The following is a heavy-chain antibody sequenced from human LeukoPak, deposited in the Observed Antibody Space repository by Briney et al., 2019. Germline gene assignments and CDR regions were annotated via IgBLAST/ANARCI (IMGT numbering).Heavy chain of an antibody. J-gene: IGHJ4*02. D-gene: IGHD5-18*01. Sequence: GRSLRLSCAPSGFTFSSYWMSWVRQAPGKGLEWVANIKQDGSEKYYVDSVKGRFTISRDNAKNSLYLQMNSLRAEDTAVYYCARDEIQLWLNYWGQGTLVTVSS. CDR1: GFTFSSYW. CDR2: IKQDGSEK. CDR3: ARDEIQLWLNY. V-gene: IGHV3-7*03.